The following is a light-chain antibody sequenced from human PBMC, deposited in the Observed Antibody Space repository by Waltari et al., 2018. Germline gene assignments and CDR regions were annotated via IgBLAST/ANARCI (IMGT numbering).Light chain of an antibody. Sequence: QSVLTQPPSASGTPGQRFSISCSGSASNLGSDSVNWYQQLPGAAPKLLIYIDNRRPSGVPDRFSGSKSGTSASLAISGLQSEDEADYYCAAWDSRLNGVVFGGGTRLTVL. CDR3: AAWDSRLNGVV. J-gene: IGLJ2*01. V-gene: IGLV1-44*01. CDR2: IDN. CDR1: ASNLGSDS.